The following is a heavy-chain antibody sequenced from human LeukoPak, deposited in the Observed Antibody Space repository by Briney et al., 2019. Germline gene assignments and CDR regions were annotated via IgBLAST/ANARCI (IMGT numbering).Heavy chain of an antibody. Sequence: GGSLRLSCAASGFTFSSYGMHWVRQAPGKGLEWVAFIRYGGSNKYYVDSVKGRFTISRDNAKNSLYLQMNSLRAEDTAVYYCARDIEAAGLFLDYWGQGTLVTVSS. V-gene: IGHV3-30*02. D-gene: IGHD6-13*01. CDR2: IRYGGSNK. J-gene: IGHJ4*02. CDR1: GFTFSSYG. CDR3: ARDIEAAGLFLDY.